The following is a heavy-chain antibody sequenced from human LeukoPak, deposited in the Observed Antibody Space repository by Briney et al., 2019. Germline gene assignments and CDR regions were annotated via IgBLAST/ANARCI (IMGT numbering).Heavy chain of an antibody. CDR1: GFTFSSYG. CDR3: ARDRDYAFDY. Sequence: PGGSLRLSCAASGFTFSSYGMHWVRQAPGKGLEWVAVIWYDGSNKYYADSVKGRFTISRDNSKNTLYLQMNSLRDEDTALYYCARDRDYAFDYWGQGTLVTVSS. CDR2: IWYDGSNK. D-gene: IGHD4-17*01. V-gene: IGHV3-33*01. J-gene: IGHJ4*02.